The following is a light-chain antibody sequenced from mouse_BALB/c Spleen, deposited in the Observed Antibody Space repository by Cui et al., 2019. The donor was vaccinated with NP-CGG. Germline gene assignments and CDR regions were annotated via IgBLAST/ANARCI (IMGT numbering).Light chain of an antibody. Sequence: AVLTQESALTTSPGETVTLTCRSSTGAVTTSNYANWVQEKPDHLFTGLIGGTHNRAPGVPARFSGSLIGDKAALTITGAQTEDETIYFCALWYSNHWVFGGGTKLTVV. J-gene: IGLJ1*01. CDR1: TGAVTTSNY. V-gene: IGLV1*01. CDR3: ALWYSNHWV. CDR2: GTH.